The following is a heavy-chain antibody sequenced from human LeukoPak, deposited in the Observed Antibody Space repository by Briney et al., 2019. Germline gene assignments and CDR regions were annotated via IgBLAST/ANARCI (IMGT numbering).Heavy chain of an antibody. CDR2: ISYDGSNK. J-gene: IGHJ3*02. CDR1: GFTFSAYA. Sequence: EGSLRLSCAASGFTFSAYAMHWVRQAPGKGLEWVAVISYDGSNKYYADSVKGRFTISGDKSKDTLYLQMNSLRPEDTAVYYCARGPGPIAGAKNPFDIWGQGTMVTVS. V-gene: IGHV3-30*01. CDR3: ARGPGPIAGAKNPFDI. D-gene: IGHD1-26*01.